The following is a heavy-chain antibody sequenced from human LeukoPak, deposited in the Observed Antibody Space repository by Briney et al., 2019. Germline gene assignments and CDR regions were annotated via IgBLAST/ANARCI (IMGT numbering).Heavy chain of an antibody. CDR3: AGEDNSSGYRPFDI. Sequence: PPASVKVSCKASGYTFTGYYIHWVRQAPGQGLEWMGRINPNNGGTNYAQKFQGRVTMTRDMSTSTAYMELSRLRSVDTAVYYCAGEDNSSGYRPFDIWGQGTMVTVPS. D-gene: IGHD3-22*01. V-gene: IGHV1-2*06. CDR2: INPNNGGT. CDR1: GYTFTGYY. J-gene: IGHJ3*02.